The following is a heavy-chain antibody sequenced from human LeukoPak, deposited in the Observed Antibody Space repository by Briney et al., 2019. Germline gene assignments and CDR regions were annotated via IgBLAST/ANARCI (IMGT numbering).Heavy chain of an antibody. CDR2: IKSKIDGGTT. CDR1: GFTFSNAW. V-gene: IGHV3-15*01. CDR3: TTDPQNTMVRGVEFDY. J-gene: IGHJ4*02. D-gene: IGHD3-10*01. Sequence: PGGSLRLSCAASGFTFSNAWMSWVRQAPGKGLEWVGRIKSKIDGGTTDYAAPVKGRFTISRDDSKNTLYLQMNSLKTEDTAVYYCTTDPQNTMVRGVEFDYWGQGTLVTVSS.